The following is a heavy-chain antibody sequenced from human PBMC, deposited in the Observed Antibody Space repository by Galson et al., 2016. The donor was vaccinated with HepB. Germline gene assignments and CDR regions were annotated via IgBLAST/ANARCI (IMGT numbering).Heavy chain of an antibody. D-gene: IGHD3-9*01. CDR1: GFTFKKYA. V-gene: IGHV3-30-3*01. CDR2: ISSDGSNK. J-gene: IGHJ4*02. Sequence: SLRLSCAVSGFTFKKYAIHWVRQAPGKGLEWVTVISSDGSNKYHADSVKGRFTVSRDFSKNMVYLQMHSLRTEDTAVYFCARDPGLFDKFDYWGQGTLVTVSS. CDR3: ARDPGLFDKFDY.